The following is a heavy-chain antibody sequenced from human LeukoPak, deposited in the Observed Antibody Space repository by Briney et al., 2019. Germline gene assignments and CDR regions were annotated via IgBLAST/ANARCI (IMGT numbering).Heavy chain of an antibody. CDR2: IYTSGST. CDR3: ARELGLNWFDP. J-gene: IGHJ5*02. CDR1: GGSISSGSYY. Sequence: SETLSLTCTVSGGSISSGSYYWSWIRQPAGKGLEWIGRIYTSGSTNYNPSLKSRVTISGDTSKNQFSLKLSSVTAADTAVYYCARELGLNWFDPWGQGTLVTVSS. V-gene: IGHV4-61*02.